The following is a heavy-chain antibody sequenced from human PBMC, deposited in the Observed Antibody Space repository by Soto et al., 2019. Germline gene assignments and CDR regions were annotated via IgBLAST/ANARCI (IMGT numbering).Heavy chain of an antibody. CDR1: GYSFTSYW. Sequence: PGESLKISCKGSGYSFTSYWIGWVRQMPGKGLEWMGIIYPGDSDTRYSPSPQGHVTISADKSITTANLQWNSLKASDTAIYYCARREGSGYDFFEYWGQGTLVTVSS. CDR2: IYPGDSDT. D-gene: IGHD3-22*01. J-gene: IGHJ4*02. CDR3: ARREGSGYDFFEY. V-gene: IGHV5-51*01.